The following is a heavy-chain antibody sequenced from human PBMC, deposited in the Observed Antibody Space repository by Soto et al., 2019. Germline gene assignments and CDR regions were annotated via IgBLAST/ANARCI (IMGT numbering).Heavy chain of an antibody. V-gene: IGHV4-61*01. CDR3: ARGIEGWYQGRYYYGMDV. CDR2: IYYSGST. D-gene: IGHD6-19*01. Sequence: QVQLQESGPGLVKPSETLSLTCTVSGGSVSSGSYYWSWIRQPPGKGLEWIGYIYYSGSTNYNPSLESRGTRSVDTAKNQFSLKLSSVTAADTAVYCCARGIEGWYQGRYYYGMDVWGQGTTVTVSS. J-gene: IGHJ6*02. CDR1: GGSVSSGSYY.